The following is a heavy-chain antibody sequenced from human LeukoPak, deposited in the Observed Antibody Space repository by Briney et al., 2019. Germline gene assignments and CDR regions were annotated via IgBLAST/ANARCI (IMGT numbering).Heavy chain of an antibody. CDR3: ARDPDTTYYFDY. CDR1: GFTFSSYA. J-gene: IGHJ4*02. V-gene: IGHV3-74*01. Sequence: GGSLRLSCAASGFTFSSYAMSWVRQAPGKGLEWVSRINSDGSSTSYADSVKGRFTISRDNAKNTLYLQMNSLRAEDTAVYYCARDPDTTYYFDYWGQGTLVTVSS. CDR2: INSDGSST. D-gene: IGHD4-17*01.